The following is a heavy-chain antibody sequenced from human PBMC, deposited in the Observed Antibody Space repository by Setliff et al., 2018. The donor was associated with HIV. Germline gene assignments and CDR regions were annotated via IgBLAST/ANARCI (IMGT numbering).Heavy chain of an antibody. Sequence: ASVKVSCKASGGTLSNYAISWVRQAPGQGLEWMAWINVYNGDTNFALKFQGRVTMTTDTSISTAYMELSRLRSDDTAVYYCATLDYWGQGTLVTVSS. V-gene: IGHV1-2*02. CDR2: INVYNGDT. J-gene: IGHJ4*02. CDR3: ATLDY. CDR1: GGTLSNYA.